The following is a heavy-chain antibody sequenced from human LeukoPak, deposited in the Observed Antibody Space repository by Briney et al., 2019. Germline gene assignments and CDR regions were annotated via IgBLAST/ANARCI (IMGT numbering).Heavy chain of an antibody. J-gene: IGHJ6*03. CDR2: IYYSGST. CDR3: AKKGGPLYYYYYMDV. V-gene: IGHV4-59*01. CDR1: GGSISSYY. Sequence: SETLSLTCTVSGGSISSYYWSWIRQPPGKGLEWIGYIYYSGSTNYNPSLKSRVTISVDTSKNQFPLKLSSVTAADTAVYYCAKKGGPLYYYYYMDVWGKGTTVTVSS. D-gene: IGHD3-16*01.